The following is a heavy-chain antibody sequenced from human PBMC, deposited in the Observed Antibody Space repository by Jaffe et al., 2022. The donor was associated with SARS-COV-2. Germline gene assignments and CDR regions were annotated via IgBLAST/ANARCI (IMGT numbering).Heavy chain of an antibody. CDR2: IHYGGST. D-gene: IGHD3-9*01. Sequence: QLQLQESGPGLVKASETLSLTCTVSGGSISSSVYYWGWIRRPPGKGLEWIGSIHYGGSTYYSASLRRRVTISVQTSSNQFSLQLTSVTAADTAVYYCARQRGLSDSLTGYYPRDFYYYYMDVLGKGTTVTVSS. CDR3: ARQRGLSDSLTGYYPRDFYYYYMDV. J-gene: IGHJ6*03. V-gene: IGHV4-39*01. CDR1: GGSISSSVYY.